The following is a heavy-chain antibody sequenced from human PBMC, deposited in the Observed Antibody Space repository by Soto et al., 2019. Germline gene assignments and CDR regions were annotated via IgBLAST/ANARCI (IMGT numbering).Heavy chain of an antibody. J-gene: IGHJ6*02. CDR1: GYSFTIYW. V-gene: IGHV5-51*01. Sequence: GESLKISCNGSGYSFTIYWIGWVRQMPGKGLEWMGIIYPGDSDTRYSPSFQGQVTISADKSISTAYLQWSSLKASDTAMYYCASHIVVVPAAIREDSFGYYYGMDVWGQGTTVTVSS. D-gene: IGHD2-2*01. CDR2: IYPGDSDT. CDR3: ASHIVVVPAAIREDSFGYYYGMDV.